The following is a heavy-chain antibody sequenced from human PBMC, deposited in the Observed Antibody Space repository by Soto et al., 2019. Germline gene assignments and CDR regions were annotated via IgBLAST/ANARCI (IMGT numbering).Heavy chain of an antibody. CDR1: GYTFTSYD. CDR2: MNPNSGNT. D-gene: IGHD2-2*01. Sequence: GASVKVSCKASGYTFTSYDMNWVRQATGQGLEWMGWMNPNSGNTGYAQKFQGRVTMTRNTSISTAYMELSSLRSEDTAVYYCARDPVRYCSSIRCLGLYGMDVWGQGTTVTVSS. J-gene: IGHJ6*02. CDR3: ARDPVRYCSSIRCLGLYGMDV. V-gene: IGHV1-8*01.